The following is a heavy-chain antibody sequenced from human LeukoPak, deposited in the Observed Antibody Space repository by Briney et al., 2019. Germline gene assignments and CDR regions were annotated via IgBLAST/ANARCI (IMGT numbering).Heavy chain of an antibody. CDR1: GGSISSYY. J-gene: IGHJ6*03. V-gene: IGHV4-59*01. D-gene: IGHD4-17*01. CDR2: IYYSGST. CDR3: ARVPPKTTVTTRYYYYYMDV. Sequence: SETLSLTCTVSGGSISSYYWSWIRQPPGKGLAWIGYIYYSGSTNYNPSLKSRVTISVDTSKNQFSLKLSSVTAADTAVYYCARVPPKTTVTTRYYYYYMDVWGKGTTVTVSS.